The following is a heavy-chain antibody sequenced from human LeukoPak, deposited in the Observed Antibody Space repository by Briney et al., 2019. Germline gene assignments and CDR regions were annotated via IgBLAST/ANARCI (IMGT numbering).Heavy chain of an antibody. CDR3: AKSVRVTVTHFDY. Sequence: PGGSLRLSCAASGFTFSSYAMHWVRQAPGKGLEWVAVISYDGSNKYYADSVKGRFTISRDNSKNTLFLQMNSLGVEDTAVYYCAKSVRVTVTHFDYWGQGTLVTVSS. D-gene: IGHD4-17*01. V-gene: IGHV3-30-3*01. CDR1: GFTFSSYA. J-gene: IGHJ4*02. CDR2: ISYDGSNK.